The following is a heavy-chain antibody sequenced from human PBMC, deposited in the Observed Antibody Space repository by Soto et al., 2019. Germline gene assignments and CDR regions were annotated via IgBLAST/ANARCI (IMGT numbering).Heavy chain of an antibody. CDR3: VKDRVPGAYGNYYGMDV. CDR1: GFTFSSYA. Sequence: PGGSLRLSCAASGFTFSSYAMHWVRQAPGKGLEWVAVISYDGSNKYYADSVKGRVIISRDNSKNTLNLEMNSLRAEDTAIYYCVKDRVPGAYGNYYGMDVWGQGILVTVSS. J-gene: IGHJ6*02. CDR2: ISYDGSNK. V-gene: IGHV3-30-3*01. D-gene: IGHD5-12*01.